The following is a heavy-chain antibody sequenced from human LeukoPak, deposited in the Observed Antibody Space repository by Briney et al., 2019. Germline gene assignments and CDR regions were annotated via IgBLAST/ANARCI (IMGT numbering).Heavy chain of an antibody. CDR2: IYSGGSK. CDR3: VRVSGVSPYYFDY. CDR1: GFTVSSNY. J-gene: IGHJ4*02. D-gene: IGHD2-15*01. V-gene: IGHV3-53*05. Sequence: GGSLRLSCAASGFTVSSNYMSWVRQAQGKGLEWVSVIYSGGSKYYADSVKGRFTISRDNSKNTLYLQMDSLRPDDMAVYHCVRVSGVSPYYFDYWGQGTLVTVSS.